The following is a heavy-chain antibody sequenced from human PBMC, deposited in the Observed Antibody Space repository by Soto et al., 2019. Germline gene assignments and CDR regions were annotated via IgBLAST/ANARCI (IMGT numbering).Heavy chain of an antibody. J-gene: IGHJ3*02. CDR3: ARILYYDSSGYRNDAVDI. CDR2: IIPIFGTA. D-gene: IGHD3-22*01. V-gene: IGHV1-69*06. Sequence: QVQLVQSGAEVKKPGSSVKVSCKASGGTFSSYAISWVRQAPGQGLEWMGGIIPIFGTANYAQEYQGRVTITADKATSTAYMELSSLRSEDTAVYYCARILYYDSSGYRNDAVDIWGQGTMVTVSS. CDR1: GGTFSSYA.